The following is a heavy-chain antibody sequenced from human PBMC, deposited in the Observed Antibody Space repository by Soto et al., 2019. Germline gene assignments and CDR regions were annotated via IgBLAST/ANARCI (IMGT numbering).Heavy chain of an antibody. V-gene: IGHV3-23*01. J-gene: IGHJ4*01. CDR2: ISGGGNDR. Sequence: GGSLRLSCAASGFPFSSYAMSWVRQTPEKGLEWVAGISGGGNDRYYADFVQGRFTFSRDNSRNILYLQMNSLRADDTAMYFCATSLFMLAPDNVPFDYWGHGTLVTVSS. CDR3: ATSLFMLAPDNVPFDY. CDR1: GFPFSSYA. D-gene: IGHD3-16*01.